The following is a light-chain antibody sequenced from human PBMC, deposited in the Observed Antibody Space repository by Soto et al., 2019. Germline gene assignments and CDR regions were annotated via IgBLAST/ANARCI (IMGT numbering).Light chain of an antibody. Sequence: DIQMTQSPSTLSASVGDRVTITCRASQSISTWLAWYQQKPGKAPNLLIYDISTLESGVPSRFSRSGSGTEYPLTITRLQADDFATYSCQQYNSYSWTCGQGTKVEI. CDR3: QQYNSYSWT. CDR1: QSISTW. J-gene: IGKJ1*01. CDR2: DIS. V-gene: IGKV1-5*01.